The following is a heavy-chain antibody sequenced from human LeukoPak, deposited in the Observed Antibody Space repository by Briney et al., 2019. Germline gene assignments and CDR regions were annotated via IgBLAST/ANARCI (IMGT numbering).Heavy chain of an antibody. CDR2: ISYDGSNK. CDR1: GFTFSSYA. J-gene: IGHJ4*02. V-gene: IGHV3-30*04. CDR3: AKAPVTTCSGAYCYPFDY. D-gene: IGHD2-15*01. Sequence: PGGSLRLSCAASGFTFSSYAIHWVRQAPGKGLEWVAVISYDGSNKYYADSVKGRFTISRDNSKNTLYLQMNSLRAEDAAVYYCAKAPVTTCSGAYCYPFDYWGQGTLVTVSS.